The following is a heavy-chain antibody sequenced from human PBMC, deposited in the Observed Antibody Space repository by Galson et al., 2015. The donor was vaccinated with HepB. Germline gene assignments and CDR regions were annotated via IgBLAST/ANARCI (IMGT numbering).Heavy chain of an antibody. J-gene: IGHJ3*02. CDR3: ARGLLVGAQTNAFDI. CDR2: ISAYNGNT. V-gene: IGHV1-18*01. D-gene: IGHD1-26*01. Sequence: SVKVSCKASGYTFTSYGISWVRQAPGQGLEWMGWISAYNGNTNYAQKLQGRVTMTTDTSTSTAYMELRSLRSDDTTVYYCARGLLVGAQTNAFDIWGQGTMVTVSS. CDR1: GYTFTSYG.